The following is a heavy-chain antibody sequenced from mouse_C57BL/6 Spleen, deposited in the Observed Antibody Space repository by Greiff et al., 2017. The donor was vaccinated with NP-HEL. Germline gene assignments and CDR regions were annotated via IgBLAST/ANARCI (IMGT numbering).Heavy chain of an antibody. D-gene: IGHD1-1*01. Sequence: VKLQESGPGLVQPSQSLSITCTVSGFSFTSYGVHWVRQSPGKGLEWLGVIWSGGSTDYNAAFISRLSISKDNSKSQVFFKMNSLQADDTAIYYCALQEDYGSSQYYYAMDYWGQGTSVTVSS. CDR1: GFSFTSYG. V-gene: IGHV2-2*01. J-gene: IGHJ4*01. CDR2: IWSGGST. CDR3: ALQEDYGSSQYYYAMDY.